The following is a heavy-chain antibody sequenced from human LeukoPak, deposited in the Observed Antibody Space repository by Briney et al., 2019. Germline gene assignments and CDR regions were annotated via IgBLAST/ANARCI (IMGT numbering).Heavy chain of an antibody. CDR1: GYTFTSYG. D-gene: IGHD6-13*01. CDR3: ARAPSAGIQYYYYMDV. V-gene: IGHV1-46*01. CDR2: INPSGGST. J-gene: IGHJ6*03. Sequence: ASVKVSCKASGYTFTSYGISWVRQAPGQGLEWMGIINPSGGSTSYAQKFQGRVTMTRDMSTSTVYMELSSLRSEDTAVYYCARAPSAGIQYYYYMDVWGKGTTVTVSS.